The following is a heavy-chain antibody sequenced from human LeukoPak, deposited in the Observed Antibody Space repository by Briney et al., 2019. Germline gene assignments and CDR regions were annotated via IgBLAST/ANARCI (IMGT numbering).Heavy chain of an antibody. J-gene: IGHJ4*02. D-gene: IGHD5-18*01. CDR3: ARITATAMVNAFDY. Sequence: PSETLSLTCTVSGGSISAYYWSWIRQPAGKGLEYLGRIYSSGSTDYNPSLKSRVTMSVDTSKNQISLKVKSVTAADTAVYYCARITATAMVNAFDYWGQGMLVTVSS. CDR1: GGSISAYY. CDR2: IYSSGST. V-gene: IGHV4-4*07.